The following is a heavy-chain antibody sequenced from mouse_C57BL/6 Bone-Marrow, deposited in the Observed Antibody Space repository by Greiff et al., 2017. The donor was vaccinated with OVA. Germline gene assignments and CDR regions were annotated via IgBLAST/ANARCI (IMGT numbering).Heavy chain of an antibody. CDR3: ARWDLTNWDGWYFDV. V-gene: IGHV1-50*01. CDR1: GYTFTSYW. CDR2: IDPSDSYT. J-gene: IGHJ1*03. Sequence: VQLQQPGAELVKPGASVKLSCKASGYTFTSYWMQWVKQRPGQGLEWIGEIDPSDSYTNYNQKFKGKATLTVDTSSSTAYMQLSSLTSEDSAVYYCARWDLTNWDGWYFDVWGTGTTVTVSS. D-gene: IGHD4-1*01.